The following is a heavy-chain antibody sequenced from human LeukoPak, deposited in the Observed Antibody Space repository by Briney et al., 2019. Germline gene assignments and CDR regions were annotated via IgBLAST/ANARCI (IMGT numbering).Heavy chain of an antibody. CDR3: LSFHYYVSSRPPI. D-gene: IGHD3-22*01. J-gene: IGHJ4*02. Sequence: SETLSLTCTVSGGFISNSNYYWGWIRQPPGKGLDWIGSVYYTGRTYYNPALNSRVTISIDTSKNQFSLNLNSATAADTAVIYCLSFHYYVSSRPPIWGQGPPVMVSS. CDR1: GGFISNSNYY. V-gene: IGHV4-39*01. CDR2: VYYTGRT.